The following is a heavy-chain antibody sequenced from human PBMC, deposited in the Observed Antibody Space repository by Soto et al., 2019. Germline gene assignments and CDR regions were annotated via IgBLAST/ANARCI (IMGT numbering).Heavy chain of an antibody. J-gene: IGHJ6*02. CDR3: ARGRSGVGATTRYYYYYGMDV. Sequence: SETLSLTCAVYGGSFSGYYWSWIRQPPGKGLEWIGEINHSGSTNYNPSLKSRVTISVDTSKNQFSLKLSSVTAADAAVYYCARGRSGVGATTRYYYYYGMDVWGQGTTVTVSS. V-gene: IGHV4-34*01. CDR1: GGSFSGYY. CDR2: INHSGST. D-gene: IGHD1-26*01.